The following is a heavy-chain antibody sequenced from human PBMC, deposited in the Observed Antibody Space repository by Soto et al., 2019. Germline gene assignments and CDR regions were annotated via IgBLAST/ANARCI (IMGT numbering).Heavy chain of an antibody. V-gene: IGHV4-31*03. J-gene: IGHJ4*02. CDR2: IYYSGST. Sequence: SETLSLTCTVSGGSISSGGYYWSWIRQHPGKGLEWIGYIYYSGSTYYNPSLKSRVTISVDTSKNQFSLKLSSVTAADTAVYYCARDSIAARAFDYWGQGTLVTVSS. CDR1: GGSISSGGYY. CDR3: ARDSIAARAFDY. D-gene: IGHD6-6*01.